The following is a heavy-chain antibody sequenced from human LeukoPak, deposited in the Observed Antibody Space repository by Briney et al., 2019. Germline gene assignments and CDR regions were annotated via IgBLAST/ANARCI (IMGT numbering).Heavy chain of an antibody. D-gene: IGHD2-21*02. V-gene: IGHV3-66*01. J-gene: IGHJ4*02. CDR2: IYTGGST. CDR1: GFSINHYY. Sequence: GGSLRLSCAASGFSINHYYMTWIRQTPGKGLDWVSVIYTGGSTNYGDSVKGRFAISRDNSKNTLYLQMNSLRADDTAIYYCARGQSYCGADCYSDWGQGTLVTVSS. CDR3: ARGQSYCGADCYSD.